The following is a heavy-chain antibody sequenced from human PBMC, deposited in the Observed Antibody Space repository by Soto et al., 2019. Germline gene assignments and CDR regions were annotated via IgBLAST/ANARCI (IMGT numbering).Heavy chain of an antibody. J-gene: IGHJ3*02. CDR1: SGSISSSNW. CDR3: ARAWFGEFYDAFDI. V-gene: IGHV4-4*02. D-gene: IGHD3-10*01. Sequence: SETLSLTCAVSSGSISSSNWWSWVRQPPGKGLEWIGEIYHSGSTNYNPSLKSRVTISVDKSKNQFSLKLSSVTAADTAVYYCARAWFGEFYDAFDIWGQGTMVTVSS. CDR2: IYHSGST.